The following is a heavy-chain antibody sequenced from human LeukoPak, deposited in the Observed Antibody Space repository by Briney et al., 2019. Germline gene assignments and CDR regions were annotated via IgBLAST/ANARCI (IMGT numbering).Heavy chain of an antibody. CDR3: ARSYFDVLTNYYMWLAG. CDR1: GYTFTDYY. CDR2: INLNSGDT. Sequence: APVNLSCKASGYTFTDYYIHWVRQAPGQGLEWMGWINLNSGDTYYAQNFQDRVTMTGDTSISTAYLELSSLRSDDTAVFYCARSYFDVLTNYYMWLAGWGQGTPVTVSS. D-gene: IGHD3-9*01. J-gene: IGHJ4*02. V-gene: IGHV1-2*02.